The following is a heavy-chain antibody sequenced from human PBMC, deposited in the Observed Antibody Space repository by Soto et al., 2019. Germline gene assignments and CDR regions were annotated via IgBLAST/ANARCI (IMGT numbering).Heavy chain of an antibody. J-gene: IGHJ5*02. CDR3: ARGLKADPGGFDT. CDR1: GYTFTSYG. V-gene: IGHV1-18*01. CDR2: ISAYNGNT. Sequence: VSVKVCCKASGYTFTSYGISWVRQATGQGLEWMGWISAYNGNTNYAQQLQGRVTMTTDTSTSTAYMELWSQRSDNTAVYYCARGLKADPGGFDTWGQGTLVTVSS. D-gene: IGHD6-13*01.